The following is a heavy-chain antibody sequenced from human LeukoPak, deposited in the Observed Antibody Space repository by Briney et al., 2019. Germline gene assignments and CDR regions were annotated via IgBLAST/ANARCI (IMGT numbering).Heavy chain of an antibody. CDR2: IYYSGST. V-gene: IGHV4-59*01. J-gene: IGHJ4*02. CDR1: GGSISSYY. Sequence: PSETLSLTCTVSGGSISSYYWSWIRQPPGKGLEWIGYIYYSGSTNYNPSLKSRVTISVDTSKNQFSLKLSSVTAADTAVYYCARMNYDILTGYPPYFDYWGQGTLVTVSS. CDR3: ARMNYDILTGYPPYFDY. D-gene: IGHD3-9*01.